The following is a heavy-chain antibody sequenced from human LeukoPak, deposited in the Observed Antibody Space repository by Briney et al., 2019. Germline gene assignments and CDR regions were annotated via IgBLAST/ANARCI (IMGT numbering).Heavy chain of an antibody. D-gene: IGHD5-24*01. CDR1: GFTFSSYW. V-gene: IGHV3-7*01. J-gene: IGHJ3*02. CDR3: ARDDSRDGYNYPPPFVHAFDI. CDR2: IKQDGSEK. Sequence: GGSLRLSCAASGFTFSSYWMSWVRQAPGKGLEWVANIKQDGSEKYYVDSVKGRFTISRDNAKNSLYLQMNSLRAEDTAVYYCARDDSRDGYNYPPPFVHAFDIWGQGTMVTVSS.